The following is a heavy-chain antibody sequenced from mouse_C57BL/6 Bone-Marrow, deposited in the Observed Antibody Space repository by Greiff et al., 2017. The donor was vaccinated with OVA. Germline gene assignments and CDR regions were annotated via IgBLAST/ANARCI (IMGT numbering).Heavy chain of an antibody. CDR1: GFTFSDYY. J-gene: IGHJ2*01. D-gene: IGHD2-5*01. CDR2: ISNGGGST. Sequence: EVHLVESGGGLVQPGGSLKLSCAASGFTFSDYYMYWVRQTPEKRLEWVAYISNGGGSTYYPDTVKGRFTISRDNAKNTLYLQMSRLKSEDTAMYYCSNYVDYVDYWGQGTTLTVSS. CDR3: SNYVDYVDY. V-gene: IGHV5-12*01.